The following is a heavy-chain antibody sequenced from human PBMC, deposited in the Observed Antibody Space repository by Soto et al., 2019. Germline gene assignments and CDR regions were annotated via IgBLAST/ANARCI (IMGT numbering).Heavy chain of an antibody. CDR1: EFTFSSSA. D-gene: IGHD3-16*02. Sequence: PGGSLRLSCAASEFTFSSSAMSWVRQAPGKGLEWVSAISDSGGRTYYADSVQGRFTISRDNSENTLYLQINSLRAEDTAVYYCATARGLIDPFDYWGQGTLVTVSS. CDR3: ATARGLIDPFDY. CDR2: ISDSGGRT. J-gene: IGHJ4*02. V-gene: IGHV3-23*01.